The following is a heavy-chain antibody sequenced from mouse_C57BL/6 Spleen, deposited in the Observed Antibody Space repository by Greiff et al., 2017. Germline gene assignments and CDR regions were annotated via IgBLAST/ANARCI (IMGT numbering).Heavy chain of an antibody. D-gene: IGHD1-1*01. Sequence: VQLQQPGAELVMPGASVKLSCEASGYTFTSYWMHWVKQRPGQGLEWIGEIDPSDSYTNYNQKFKGKSTLTVDKSSSTAYMQLSSLTSEDSAVYDCARVGYGSSPHYFDYWGQGTILTVSA. V-gene: IGHV1-69*01. CDR3: ARVGYGSSPHYFDY. CDR1: GYTFTSYW. CDR2: IDPSDSYT. J-gene: IGHJ2*01.